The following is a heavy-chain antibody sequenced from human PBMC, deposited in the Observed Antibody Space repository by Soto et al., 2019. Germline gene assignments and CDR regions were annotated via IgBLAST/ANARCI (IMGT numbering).Heavy chain of an antibody. CDR1: GFTFSSYS. D-gene: IGHD1-26*01. CDR3: APPEPYFDD. V-gene: IGHV3-21*01. J-gene: IGHJ4*02. CDR2: ISSSSSYI. Sequence: GGSLRLSCAASGFTFSSYSMNWVRQAPGKGLEWVSSISSSSSYIYYVDSVKGRFTISRDNAKNSLYLQMNSLRAEDTAVYYCAPPEPYFDDWGQGTLVTVSS.